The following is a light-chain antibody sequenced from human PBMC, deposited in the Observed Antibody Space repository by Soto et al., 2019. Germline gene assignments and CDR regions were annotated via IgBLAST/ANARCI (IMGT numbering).Light chain of an antibody. CDR1: KTISSW. CDR2: DAS. J-gene: IGKJ4*01. V-gene: IGKV1-5*01. Sequence: QMTQSPSTLSGSVGDRVTITCRASKTISSWLAXYXQKXGXXXNXXXYDASRLEAGVPSRFSGSGFGTDFTFTISSLQPEDFATYYCQHYENLPLTFGGGNKVDIK. CDR3: QHYENLPLT.